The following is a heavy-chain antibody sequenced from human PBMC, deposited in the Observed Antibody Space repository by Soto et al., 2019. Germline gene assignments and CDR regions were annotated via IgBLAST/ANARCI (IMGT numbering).Heavy chain of an antibody. CDR2: ISYSGNS. Sequence: SETLSLTCSVSGGSITSHYWSWIRQPPGKGLEWIAYISYSGNSNYNPSLKSRVTVSADTSKNQLSLKLTYVTAADTAVYYCARLRVTTNYYYYGMDVWGQGTTVTVSS. CDR3: ARLRVTTNYYYYGMDV. J-gene: IGHJ6*02. V-gene: IGHV4-59*08. D-gene: IGHD4-17*01. CDR1: GGSITSHY.